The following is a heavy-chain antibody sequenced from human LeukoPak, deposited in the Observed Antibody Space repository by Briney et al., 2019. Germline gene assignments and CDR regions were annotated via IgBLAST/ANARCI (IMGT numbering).Heavy chain of an antibody. V-gene: IGHV4-4*09. CDR3: ARQVDYYYYMDV. J-gene: IGHJ6*03. CDR1: GGSISSYY. CDR2: IYTSGST. Sequence: SETLSLTWTVSGGSISSYYWSWIRQPPGKGLEWIGYIYTSGSTNYNPSLKSRVTISVDTSKNQFSLKLSSVTAADTAVYYCARQVDYYYYMDVWGKGTTVTVSS.